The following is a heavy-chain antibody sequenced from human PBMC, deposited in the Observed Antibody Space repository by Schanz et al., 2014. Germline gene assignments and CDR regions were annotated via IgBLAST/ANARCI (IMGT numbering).Heavy chain of an antibody. CDR2: ISDDGSRR. J-gene: IGHJ4*02. D-gene: IGHD2-15*01. CDR3: ARDLAGGGNDV. CDR1: GFTLTTYT. Sequence: QVHLVESGGGVVQPGRSLRLSCAASGFTLTTYTIHWVRQAPGKGLEWVAVISDDGSRRHYADFVTGRFTISRDNSKDTVYLQMNSLRAEDTAVYYCARDLAGGGNDVWGQGTLVTVSS. V-gene: IGHV3-30*04.